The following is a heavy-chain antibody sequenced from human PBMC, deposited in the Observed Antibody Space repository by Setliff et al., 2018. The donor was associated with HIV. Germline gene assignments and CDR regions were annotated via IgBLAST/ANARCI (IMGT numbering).Heavy chain of an antibody. CDR3: ASRIYYYDSSRVLREEGFDP. V-gene: IGHV4-34*01. D-gene: IGHD3-22*01. CDR2: INHGGDT. Sequence: PSETLSLTCAVYGQSISGYYWSWIRQTPGKGLEWIGEINHGGDTNYNPSLKRRVTISLDTSKSHLSLKLTSVTAADTAVYYCASRIYYYDSSRVLREEGFDPWGQGTLVTVSS. CDR1: GQSISGYY. J-gene: IGHJ5*02.